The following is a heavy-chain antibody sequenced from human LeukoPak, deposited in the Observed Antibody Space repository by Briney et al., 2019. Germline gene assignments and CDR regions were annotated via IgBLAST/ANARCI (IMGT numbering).Heavy chain of an antibody. CDR2: ISSSGSTI. V-gene: IGHV3-48*03. Sequence: PGGSLRLSCAASGFTFSSYGMNWVRQAPGKGLEWVSYISSSGSTIYYADSVKGRFTISRDNAKNSLYLQMNSLRAEDTAVYYCARDAGYYYDSSGDVDIWGQGTMVTVSS. D-gene: IGHD3-22*01. CDR1: GFTFSSYG. CDR3: ARDAGYYYDSSGDVDI. J-gene: IGHJ3*02.